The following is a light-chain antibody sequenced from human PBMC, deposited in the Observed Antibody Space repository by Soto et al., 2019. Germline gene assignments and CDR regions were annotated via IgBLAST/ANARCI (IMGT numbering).Light chain of an antibody. J-gene: IGLJ1*01. Sequence: QSALTQPASVSGSPEQSITISCTGTSSDVGGYNYVSWYQQHPGKAPKFMIYDVSNRPSGVSNRFSGSKSGNTASLTISGLQAEDEADYYCSSYTSSSTLYVFGTGTKLTVL. CDR1: SSDVGGYNY. CDR2: DVS. V-gene: IGLV2-14*01. CDR3: SSYTSSSTLYV.